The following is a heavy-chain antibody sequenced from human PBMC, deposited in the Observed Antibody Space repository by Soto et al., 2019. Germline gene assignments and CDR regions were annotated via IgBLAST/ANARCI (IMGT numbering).Heavy chain of an antibody. D-gene: IGHD3-3*01. J-gene: IGHJ6*02. CDR2: ISYDGSNK. CDR3: AKVSNDFWSGYRVFYYYYGMDV. CDR1: GFTFSSYG. V-gene: IGHV3-30*18. Sequence: GGSLRLSCAASGFTFSSYGMHWVRQAPGNGLEWVAVISYDGSNKYYADSVKGRFTISRDNSKNTLYLQMNSLRAEDTAVYYCAKVSNDFWSGYRVFYYYYGMDVWGQGTTVTVSS.